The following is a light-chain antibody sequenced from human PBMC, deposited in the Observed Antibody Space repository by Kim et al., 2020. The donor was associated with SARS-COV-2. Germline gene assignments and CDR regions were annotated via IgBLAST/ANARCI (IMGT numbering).Light chain of an antibody. CDR2: NAS. J-gene: IGKJ4*02. Sequence: IVLTQSPGTLSLSPGERATLSCRASQSVGNNYLAWYQQKPGRSPTLLIYNASSRVTGVADRFAGSGSGTDFTLTVSRLEPEDFAVYYCQQYAWEPLKFGGGTMVDIK. CDR3: QQYAWEPLK. V-gene: IGKV3-20*01. CDR1: QSVGNNY.